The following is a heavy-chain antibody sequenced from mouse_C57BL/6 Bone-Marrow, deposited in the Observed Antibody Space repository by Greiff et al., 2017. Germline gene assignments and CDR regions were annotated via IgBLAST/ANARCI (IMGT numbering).Heavy chain of an antibody. CDR3: ARGLPFYYFDY. J-gene: IGHJ2*01. CDR2: IYPGSGNT. D-gene: IGHD5-5*01. Sequence: VQLQQSGAELVRPGASVKLSCKASGYTFTDYYINWVKQRPGQGLEWIARIYPGSGNTYYNEKFKGKATLTAEKSSSTAYMQLSSLTSEDSAVYFCARGLPFYYFDYWGQGTTRTVSS. CDR1: GYTFTDYY. V-gene: IGHV1-76*01.